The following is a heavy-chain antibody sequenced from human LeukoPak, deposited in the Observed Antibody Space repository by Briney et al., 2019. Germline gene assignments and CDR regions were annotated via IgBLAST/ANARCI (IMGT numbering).Heavy chain of an antibody. D-gene: IGHD3-22*01. J-gene: IGHJ4*02. CDR2: LEQDGSEK. V-gene: IGHV3-7*01. CDR3: ARDHYNSSGYGYYFDS. Sequence: GGSLRLSCAASGFTFSNYWMTWVRQAPGKGLEWVATLEQDGSEKYYVDSVKGRFIIFRDNAKNSLYLQMNSLRAEDTAVYYCARDHYNSSGYGYYFDSWGQGTRVTVSS. CDR1: GFTFSNYW.